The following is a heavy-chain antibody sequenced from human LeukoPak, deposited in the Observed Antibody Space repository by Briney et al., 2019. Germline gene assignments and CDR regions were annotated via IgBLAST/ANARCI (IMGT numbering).Heavy chain of an antibody. V-gene: IGHV3-21*01. J-gene: IGHJ4*02. CDR2: ISSSSSYI. Sequence: GGSLRLSCAASGFTFSSYSMNWVRQAPGKGLEWVSSISSSSSYIYYAGSVKGRFTISRDNAKNSLYLQMNSLRAEDTAVYYCASRRYNRGWSPFDSWGQGTLVTVSS. CDR1: GFTFSSYS. D-gene: IGHD6-19*01. CDR3: ASRRYNRGWSPFDS.